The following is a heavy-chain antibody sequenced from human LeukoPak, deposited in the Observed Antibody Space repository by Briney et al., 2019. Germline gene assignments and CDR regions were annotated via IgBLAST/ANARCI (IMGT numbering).Heavy chain of an antibody. V-gene: IGHV4-59*01. J-gene: IGHJ4*02. CDR1: GGSISSYY. CDR2: IYYSGST. D-gene: IGHD6-19*01. CDR3: ARAGWSSSGHYFDY. Sequence: ASETLSLTCTVSGGSISSYYWSWIRQPPGKGLEWIGYIYYSGSTNYNPSLKSRVTISVDTSKNQFSLKLSSVTAADTAVYYCARAGWSSSGHYFDYWGQGTLVTVSS.